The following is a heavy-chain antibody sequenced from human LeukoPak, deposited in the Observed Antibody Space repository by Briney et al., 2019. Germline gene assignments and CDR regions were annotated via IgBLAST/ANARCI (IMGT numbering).Heavy chain of an antibody. CDR3: ALSSIAARLAFDY. CDR2: INHSGST. V-gene: IGHV4-34*01. CDR1: GGSFSGYY. J-gene: IGHJ4*02. Sequence: SETLSLTCAVYGGSFSGYYWSWIRQPPGKGLEWIGEINHSGSTNYNPSLKSRVTILVDTSKNQFSLKLSSVTAADTAVYYCALSSIAARLAFDYWGQGTLVTVSS. D-gene: IGHD6-6*01.